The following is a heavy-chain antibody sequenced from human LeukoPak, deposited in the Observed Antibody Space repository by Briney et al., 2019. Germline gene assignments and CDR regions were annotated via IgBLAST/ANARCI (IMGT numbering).Heavy chain of an antibody. D-gene: IGHD1-7*01. CDR2: TSDRGDYT. Sequence: GGALRLSCAASGFTFSSYSMSWVRQAPGKGLEWVSGTSDRGDYTYYADSVKGRFTISRDSSKNTLFLQMNSLRAEDTALYFCARKAQYNGHYPLDYWGQGTLVTVSS. V-gene: IGHV3-23*01. J-gene: IGHJ4*02. CDR1: GFTFSSYS. CDR3: ARKAQYNGHYPLDY.